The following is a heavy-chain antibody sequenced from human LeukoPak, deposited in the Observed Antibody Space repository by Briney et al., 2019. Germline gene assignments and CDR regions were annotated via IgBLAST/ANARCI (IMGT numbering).Heavy chain of an antibody. CDR1: GGTFSSYA. D-gene: IGHD4-11*01. CDR2: IVPIFGTA. CDR3: ARGDLQHYYYYYMDV. Sequence: SVKVSCKASGGTFSSYAISWVRQAPGQGLEWMGGIVPIFGTANYAQKFQGRVTITTDESTSTAYMELSSLRSEDTAVYYCARGDLQHYYYYYMDVWGKGTTVTVSS. J-gene: IGHJ6*03. V-gene: IGHV1-69*05.